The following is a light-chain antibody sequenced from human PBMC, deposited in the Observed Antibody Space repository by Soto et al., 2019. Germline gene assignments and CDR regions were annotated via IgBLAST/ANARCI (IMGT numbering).Light chain of an antibody. CDR2: KTS. V-gene: IGKV1-5*03. Sequence: DIHMTQSPSTLSASVGDRVTITCRASQSLTTWLAWYQQKPGKAPNLLIYKTSSLESGVPSRLSGSGSGTEFTLTISRLQPDDFATYYCQHWTDYSWTFGQGTKVEVK. J-gene: IGKJ1*01. CDR1: QSLTTW. CDR3: QHWTDYSWT.